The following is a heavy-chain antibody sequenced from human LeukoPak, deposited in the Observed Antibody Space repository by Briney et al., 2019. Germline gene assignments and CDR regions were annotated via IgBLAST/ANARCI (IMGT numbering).Heavy chain of an antibody. J-gene: IGHJ4*02. V-gene: IGHV6-1*01. CDR1: VDSVSSNSAA. Sequence: SGPGLVKPSQTLSVTCAISVDSVSSNSAAWNWIRQSPSRGLEWLGRTYYRSKWYNDYAVSVKSRITINPDTSKNQFSLQLNSVTPEDTAVYYCARGRPRLTYYYGSGSYLDYWGQGTLVTVSS. CDR3: ARGRPRLTYYYGSGSYLDY. D-gene: IGHD3-10*01. CDR2: TYYRSKWYN.